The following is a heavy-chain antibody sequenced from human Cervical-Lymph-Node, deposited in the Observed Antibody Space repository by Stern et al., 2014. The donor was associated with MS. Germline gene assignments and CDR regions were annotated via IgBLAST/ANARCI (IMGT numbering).Heavy chain of an antibody. CDR1: GFTFSSFA. CDR2: VSYDGTNK. J-gene: IGHJ4*02. CDR3: AKDRGSGSGLTRPVH. V-gene: IGHV3-30*18. D-gene: IGHD3-10*01. Sequence: VQLVESGGGVVQPGRSLRLSCAASGFTFSSFAMHWVRQAPGKGLEWVAVVSYDGTNKYYADSVKGRFTISRDDSKNTLSLQMNSLRAGDTAVYYRAKDRGSGSGLTRPVHWGQGTRVAVSS.